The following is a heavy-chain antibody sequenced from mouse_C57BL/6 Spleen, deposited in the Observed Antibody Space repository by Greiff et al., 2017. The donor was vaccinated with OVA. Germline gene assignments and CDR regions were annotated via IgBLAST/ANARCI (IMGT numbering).Heavy chain of an antibody. J-gene: IGHJ1*03. CDR2: INPNYGTT. V-gene: IGHV1-39*01. D-gene: IGHD1-1*01. CDR1: GYSFTDYN. Sequence: VQLQQSGPELVKPGASVKISCKASGYSFTDYNMNWVKQSNGKSLEWIGVINPNYGTTSYNQKFKGKATLTVDQSSSTTYMQLNSLTSEDSAVYYCAICYCSTYWYFDVWGTGTTVTVSS. CDR3: AICYCSTYWYFDV.